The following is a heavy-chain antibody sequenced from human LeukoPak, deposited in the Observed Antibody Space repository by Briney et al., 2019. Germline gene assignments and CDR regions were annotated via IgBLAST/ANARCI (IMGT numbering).Heavy chain of an antibody. CDR3: ARDSSSGYYYGWFDP. V-gene: IGHV1-2*02. CDR2: INPNSGGT. D-gene: IGHD3-22*01. Sequence: ASVKVSCKASGYTFTGYHMPWVRQAPGQGLEWMGWINPNSGGTNYAQKFQGRVTMTRDTSISTAYMELSRLRSDDTAVYYCARDSSSGYYYGWFDPWGQGTQVTFSS. J-gene: IGHJ5*02. CDR1: GYTFTGYH.